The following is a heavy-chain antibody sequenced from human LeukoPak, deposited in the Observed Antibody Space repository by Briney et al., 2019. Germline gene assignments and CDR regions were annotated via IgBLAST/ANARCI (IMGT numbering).Heavy chain of an antibody. V-gene: IGHV1-2*02. Sequence: ASVKVSCKASGYTFTGYYMHWVRQAPGQGLEWMGWINPNSGGTNYAQKFQGRVTMTRDTSISTAYMELSRLRSDDTAVYYCASDNDILTGYYPLDYWGQGTLVTVSS. J-gene: IGHJ4*02. CDR1: GYTFTGYY. CDR3: ASDNDILTGYYPLDY. D-gene: IGHD3-9*01. CDR2: INPNSGGT.